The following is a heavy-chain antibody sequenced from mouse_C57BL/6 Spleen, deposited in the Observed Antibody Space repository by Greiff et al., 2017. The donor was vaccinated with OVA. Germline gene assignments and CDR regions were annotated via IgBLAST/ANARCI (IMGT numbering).Heavy chain of an antibody. CDR1: GYTFTSYW. D-gene: IGHD4-1*01. V-gene: IGHV1-50*01. Sequence: QVQLQQPGAELVKPGASVKLSCKASGYTFTSYWMQWVKQRPGQGLEWIGEIDPSDSYTNYNQKFKGKATLTVDTSSSTAYMQLSSLTSEDSAVYYCELGQGYWGQGTTLTVSS. CDR3: ELGQGY. CDR2: IDPSDSYT. J-gene: IGHJ2*01.